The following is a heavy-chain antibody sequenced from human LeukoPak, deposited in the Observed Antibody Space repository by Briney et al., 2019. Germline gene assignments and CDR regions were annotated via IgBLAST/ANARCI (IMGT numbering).Heavy chain of an antibody. CDR1: GGSISSHY. CDR3: ARAHYYDSIRGGWFDP. J-gene: IGHJ5*02. D-gene: IGHD3-22*01. Sequence: SETLSLTCTVSGGSISSHYWSWIRQPPGKGLEWIGYTYYSGSTNYNPSLKSRVTISVDTSKNQFSLKLSSVTAADTAVYYCARAHYYDSIRGGWFDPWGQGTLVTVSS. V-gene: IGHV4-59*11. CDR2: TYYSGST.